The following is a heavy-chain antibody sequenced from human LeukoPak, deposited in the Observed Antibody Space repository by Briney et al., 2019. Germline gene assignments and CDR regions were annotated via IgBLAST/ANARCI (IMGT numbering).Heavy chain of an antibody. CDR2: IYPGDSDT. Sequence: GESLKISCKGSGYTFSSYWIGRVRQMPGKGLEWMGIIYPGDSDTRCSPSLQGQVTISVDTSIGTAYLQWSSLKASDTAIYYCARQNDFRLDYWGQGTLVTVSS. CDR1: GYTFSSYW. D-gene: IGHD3-3*01. V-gene: IGHV5-51*01. CDR3: ARQNDFRLDY. J-gene: IGHJ4*02.